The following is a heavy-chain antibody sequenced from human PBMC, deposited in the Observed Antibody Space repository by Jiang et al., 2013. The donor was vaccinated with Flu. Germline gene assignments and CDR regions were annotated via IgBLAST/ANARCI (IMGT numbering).Heavy chain of an antibody. V-gene: IGHV6-1*01. CDR1: GDSVSSNSAA. J-gene: IGHJ6*04. CDR2: TYYRSKWYN. Sequence: QTLSLTCAISGDSVSSNSAAWNWIRQSPSRGLEWLGRTYYRSKWYNDYAVSVKSRITINPDTSKNQFSLQLNSVTPEDTAVYYCARGRTGSGSYEIYYYYGMDVWGKGTTVTVSS. CDR3: ARGRTGSGSYEIYYYYGMDV. D-gene: IGHD1-26*01.